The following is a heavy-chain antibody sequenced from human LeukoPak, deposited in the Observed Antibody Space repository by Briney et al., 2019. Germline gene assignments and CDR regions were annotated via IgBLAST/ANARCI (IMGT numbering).Heavy chain of an antibody. CDR1: GFIFNNYA. CDR3: AKGHYYGSGSLDY. CDR2: ISHDGTNK. J-gene: IGHJ4*02. Sequence: GGSLRLSCAASGFIFNNYAIHWVRQAPGKGLEWVAVISHDGTNKYYADSVKGRFTISRDNSKNTLYVQMNSLRAEDTAVYYCAKGHYYGSGSLDYWGQGTLVTVSS. V-gene: IGHV3-30-3*01. D-gene: IGHD3-10*01.